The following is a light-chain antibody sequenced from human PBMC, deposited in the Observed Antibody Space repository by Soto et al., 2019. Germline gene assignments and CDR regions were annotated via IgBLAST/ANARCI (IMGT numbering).Light chain of an antibody. CDR2: DVS. J-gene: IGKJ1*01. V-gene: IGKV1-5*01. Sequence: DVEMSQNPSTLSSSIGDRVTITCRASQSLNGRLAWYQQRPGHAPNLLIYDVSTLETGVPSRFSGTGSETEFTLTISGLQPDDFATYYCQQYYYYSTFGPGTKVDIK. CDR3: QQYYYYST. CDR1: QSLNGR.